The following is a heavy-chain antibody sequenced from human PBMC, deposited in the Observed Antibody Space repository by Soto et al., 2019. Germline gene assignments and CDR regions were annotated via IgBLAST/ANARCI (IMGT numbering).Heavy chain of an antibody. V-gene: IGHV3-30*03. Sequence: GGSLRLSCAASGFIFSSYGMHWVRQAPGKGLEWVAVISYDGSNKNYADSVKGRFTISRDNAKNTLYLQMNSLRAEDTAVYYCARDYYKYYDSSGYYRSPAYWGQGTLVTVSS. CDR2: ISYDGSNK. D-gene: IGHD3-22*01. CDR1: GFIFSSYG. CDR3: ARDYYKYYDSSGYYRSPAY. J-gene: IGHJ4*02.